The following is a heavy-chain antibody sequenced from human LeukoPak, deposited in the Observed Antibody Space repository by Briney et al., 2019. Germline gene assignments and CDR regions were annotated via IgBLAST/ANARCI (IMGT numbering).Heavy chain of an antibody. Sequence: SSETLSLTCAVYGGSFSGYYWSWIRQPPGKGLEWIGEINHSGSTNYNPSLKSRVTISVDTSKNQFSLKLSSVTAADTAVYYCGSRIGGATAFDYGGQGTVVSVSS. CDR1: GGSFSGYY. D-gene: IGHD1-26*01. CDR2: INHSGST. CDR3: GSRIGGATAFDY. V-gene: IGHV4-34*01. J-gene: IGHJ4*02.